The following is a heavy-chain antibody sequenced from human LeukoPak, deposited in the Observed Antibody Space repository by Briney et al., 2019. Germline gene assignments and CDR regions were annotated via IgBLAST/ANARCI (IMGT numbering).Heavy chain of an antibody. Sequence: GRSLRLSCAASGFTFSSYGMHWVRQAPGKGLDWVAFIAYDGSDQSYADSVRGRFTISRDNSKNTLFLQMNNLRPEDTALYYCAKDRRYYYDTSEGFGLEYWGLGTLVTVSS. V-gene: IGHV3-30*19. CDR3: AKDRRYYYDTSEGFGLEY. CDR2: IAYDGSDQ. CDR1: GFTFSSYG. D-gene: IGHD3-22*01. J-gene: IGHJ4*02.